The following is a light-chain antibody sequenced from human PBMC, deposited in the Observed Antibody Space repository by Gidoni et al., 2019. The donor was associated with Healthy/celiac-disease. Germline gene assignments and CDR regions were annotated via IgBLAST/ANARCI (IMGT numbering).Light chain of an antibody. CDR3: QQYYSTPVA. V-gene: IGKV4-1*01. CDR2: WAS. CDR1: QSVLYSSNNKNY. J-gene: IGKJ1*01. Sequence: DIVMTQSPDYLAVSLGERAPINCKSSQSVLYSSNNKNYLAWYQQKPGQHPKLLIYWASTRESGVPDRFSGSGSGTDFTLTISSLQAEDVAVYYCQQYYSTPVAFGQGTKVEIK.